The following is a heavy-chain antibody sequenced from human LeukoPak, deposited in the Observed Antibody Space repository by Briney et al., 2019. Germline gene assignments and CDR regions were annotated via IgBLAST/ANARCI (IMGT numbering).Heavy chain of an antibody. D-gene: IGHD1-1*01. CDR1: GFTVSSNY. J-gene: IGHJ4*02. CDR3: AKAETMTQRGYFDY. V-gene: IGHV3-66*01. CDR2: IYSGGST. Sequence: PGGSLRLSCAASGFTVSSNYMSWVRQAPGKGLEWVSVIYSGGSTYYADSVKGRFTISRDNSKNTLYLQMNSLRAEDTAVYYCAKAETMTQRGYFDYWGQGTLVTDSS.